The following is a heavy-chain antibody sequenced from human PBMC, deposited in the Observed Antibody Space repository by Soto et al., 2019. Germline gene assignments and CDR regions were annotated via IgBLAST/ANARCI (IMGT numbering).Heavy chain of an antibody. D-gene: IGHD3-22*01. V-gene: IGHV3-33*01. J-gene: IGHJ4*02. CDR1: GFTFSSYG. Sequence: GESLKISCAASGFTFSSYGMHWVRQAPGKGLEWVAVIWYDGSNKYYADSVKGRFTISRDNSKNTMYLQMNSLRDEDTAVYYCARPTAVYDSSGYYYLDYWGQGTLVTVSS. CDR3: ARPTAVYDSSGYYYLDY. CDR2: IWYDGSNK.